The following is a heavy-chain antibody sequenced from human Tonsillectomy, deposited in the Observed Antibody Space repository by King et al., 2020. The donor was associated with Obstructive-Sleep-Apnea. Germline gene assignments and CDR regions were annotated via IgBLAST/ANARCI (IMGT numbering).Heavy chain of an antibody. D-gene: IGHD4-23*01. CDR2: IKSKPVDGTT. J-gene: IGHJ4*02. CDR3: TTGQKTHIY. V-gene: IGHV3-15*01. Sequence: VQLVESGGGLVKPGGSLTVSCAASGFAFSNAWMSWVRQAPGKGLEWIGRIKSKPVDGTTDYAAPVKGRFTISRDDSKTTVYLQMNSLKTEDTALYYCTTGQKTHIYWGQGTLVTVSS. CDR1: GFAFSNAW.